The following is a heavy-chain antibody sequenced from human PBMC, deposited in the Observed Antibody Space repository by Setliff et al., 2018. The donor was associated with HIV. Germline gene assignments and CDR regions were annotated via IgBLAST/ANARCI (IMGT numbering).Heavy chain of an antibody. CDR1: GYSFTNHY. J-gene: IGHJ3*02. CDR2: INPTGGST. CDR3: ASAGAWQRNALDI. Sequence: ASVKVSCKPSGYSFTNHYMHWVRDAPGQGLEWMGVINPTGGSTRNTQKVQGRVAMTRDTSTSTVYMELSSLRSEDTAVYYCASAGAWQRNALDIWGQGTMVT. D-gene: IGHD5-12*01. V-gene: IGHV1-46*01.